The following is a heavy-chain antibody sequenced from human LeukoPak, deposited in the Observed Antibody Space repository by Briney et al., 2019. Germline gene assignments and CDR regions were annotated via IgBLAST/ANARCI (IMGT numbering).Heavy chain of an antibody. CDR1: GGTFSSYA. V-gene: IGHV1-69*13. CDR3: ARDRYGEDDAFDI. Sequence: SVKVSCKASGGTFSSYAISWVRQAPGQGLEWMGGIIPIFGTANYAQKFQGRVTITADESTSTAYMELSSLRSDDTAVYYCARDRYGEDDAFDIWGQGTMVTVSS. D-gene: IGHD4-17*01. J-gene: IGHJ3*02. CDR2: IIPIFGTA.